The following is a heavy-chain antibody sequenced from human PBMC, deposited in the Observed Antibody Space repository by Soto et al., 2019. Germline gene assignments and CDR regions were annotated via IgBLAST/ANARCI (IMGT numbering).Heavy chain of an antibody. CDR1: GGTFSSYA. Sequence: QVQLVQSGAEVKKPGSSVKVSCKASGGTFSSYAISWVRQAPGQGLEWMGGIIPIFGTANYAQKFQGRVTITADEPTSTAYMELSSLRSEDTAVYYCARGDPTYYYDSSGYYPDFDYWGQGTLVTVS. V-gene: IGHV1-69*01. J-gene: IGHJ4*02. CDR2: IIPIFGTA. CDR3: ARGDPTYYYDSSGYYPDFDY. D-gene: IGHD3-22*01.